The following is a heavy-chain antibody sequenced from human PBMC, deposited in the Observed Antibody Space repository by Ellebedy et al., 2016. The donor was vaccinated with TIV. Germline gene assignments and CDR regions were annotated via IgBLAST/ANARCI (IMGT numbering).Heavy chain of an antibody. CDR1: GFTFSSYW. CDR3: ARASSGAYVFHFDY. V-gene: IGHV3-7*01. Sequence: GGSLRLSXAASGFTFSSYWMSWVRQAPGKGLEWVTSMKHDGSESHYVDSVKGRFTISRDNAKNSLYLQMNSLRAEDTAVYYCARASSGAYVFHFDYWGQGTLVTVSS. D-gene: IGHD6-19*01. J-gene: IGHJ4*02. CDR2: MKHDGSES.